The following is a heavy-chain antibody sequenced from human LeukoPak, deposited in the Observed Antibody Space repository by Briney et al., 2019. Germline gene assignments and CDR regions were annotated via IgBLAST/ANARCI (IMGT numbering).Heavy chain of an antibody. CDR2: IYTSGST. CDR3: ARPNLNCSSTSCYFDAFDI. Sequence: SETLSLTCTVSGGSISSYYWSWIRQPAGKGLEWIGRIYTSGSTNYNPSLKSRVTMSVDTSKNQFSLKLSSVTAADTAVYYCARPNLNCSSTSCYFDAFDIWGQGTMVTVSS. V-gene: IGHV4-4*07. D-gene: IGHD2-2*01. J-gene: IGHJ3*02. CDR1: GGSISSYY.